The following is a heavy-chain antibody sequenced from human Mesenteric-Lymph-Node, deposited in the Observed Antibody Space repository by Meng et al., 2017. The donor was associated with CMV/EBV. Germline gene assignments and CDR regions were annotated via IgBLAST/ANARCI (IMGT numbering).Heavy chain of an antibody. J-gene: IGHJ5*02. D-gene: IGHD2-2*01. CDR1: FTFSSYG. Sequence: FTFSSYGMHWVRQAPGKGLEWVAVISYDGSNKYYADSVKGRFTISRDNSKNTVYLQMNSLRAEDTAVYYCARDPDVGYCSSSSCYGSWGQGTLVTVSS. CDR2: ISYDGSNK. CDR3: ARDPDVGYCSSSSCYGS. V-gene: IGHV3-30*12.